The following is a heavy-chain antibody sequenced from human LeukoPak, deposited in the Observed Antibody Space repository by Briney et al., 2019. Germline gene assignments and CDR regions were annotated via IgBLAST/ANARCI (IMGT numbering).Heavy chain of an antibody. V-gene: IGHV1-18*01. CDR1: GYTFTSYG. D-gene: IGHD2-15*01. CDR2: ISAYNGNT. J-gene: IGHJ3*02. CDR3: VRMVGFIDAFDI. Sequence: ASVKVSCKASGYTFTSYGISWVRQAPGQGLEWMGWISAYNGNTNYAQKLQGGVTMTTDTSTRTAYMELRSLRSDDTVVYYCVRMVGFIDAFDIWGQGTMVTVSS.